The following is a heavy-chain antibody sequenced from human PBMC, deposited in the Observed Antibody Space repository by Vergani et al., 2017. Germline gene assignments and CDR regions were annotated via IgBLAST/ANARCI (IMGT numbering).Heavy chain of an antibody. V-gene: IGHV3-48*02. Sequence: EVQLVESGGGLVQPGGPLRLSCAASGFTFSSYSMNWVRQAPGKGLEWVSYISRSSSTIYYADSVKGRFTMSRDNAKNSLYLQMNSLRDEDTAVYYCAREVKIFGVVINNYFDYWGQGTLVTVSS. CDR3: AREVKIFGVVINNYFDY. CDR1: GFTFSSYS. J-gene: IGHJ4*02. CDR2: ISRSSSTI. D-gene: IGHD3-3*01.